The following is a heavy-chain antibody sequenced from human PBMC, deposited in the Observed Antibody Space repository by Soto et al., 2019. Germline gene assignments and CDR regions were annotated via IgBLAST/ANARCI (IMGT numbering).Heavy chain of an antibody. J-gene: IGHJ3*02. CDR2: IYWDDDK. D-gene: IGHD3-10*01. CDR3: AHNGEGDAFDI. V-gene: IGHV2-5*02. Sequence: QITLKESGPTLVKPTQTLTLTCTFSGFSLSTSGVAVGWIRQPPGKALEWLALIYWDDDKRYSPSLKSRFTITKDTPKNQVVLTMTNMDPVDTATYYCAHNGEGDAFDIWGQGTMVTVSS. CDR1: GFSLSTSGVA.